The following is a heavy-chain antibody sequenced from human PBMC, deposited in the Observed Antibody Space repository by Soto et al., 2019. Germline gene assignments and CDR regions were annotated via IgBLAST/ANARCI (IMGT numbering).Heavy chain of an antibody. J-gene: IGHJ4*02. D-gene: IGHD3-16*02. CDR2: ISSSSSYI. CDR3: ARDGSMITFGGVIASLFDY. CDR1: GFTFSSYS. V-gene: IGHV3-21*01. Sequence: GGSLRLSCAASGFTFSSYSMNWVRQAPGKGLEWVSSISSSSSYIYYAGSVKGRFTISRDNAKNSLYLQMNSLRAEDTAVYYCARDGSMITFGGVIASLFDYWGQGTLVTVSS.